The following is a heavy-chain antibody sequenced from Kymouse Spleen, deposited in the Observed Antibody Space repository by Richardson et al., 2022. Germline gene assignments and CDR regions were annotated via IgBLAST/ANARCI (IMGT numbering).Heavy chain of an antibody. CDR2: IYYSGST. V-gene: IGHV4-31*03. J-gene: IGHJ6*02. CDR3: ARDGDNWNSYYYYGMDV. CDR1: GGSISSGGYY. D-gene: IGHD1-7*01. Sequence: QVQLQESGPGLVKPSQTLSLTCTVSGGSISSGGYYWSWIRQHPGKGLEWIGYIYYSGSTYYNPSLKSRVTISVDTSKNQFSLKLSSVTAADTAVYYCARDGDNWNSYYYYGMDVWGQGTTVTVSS.